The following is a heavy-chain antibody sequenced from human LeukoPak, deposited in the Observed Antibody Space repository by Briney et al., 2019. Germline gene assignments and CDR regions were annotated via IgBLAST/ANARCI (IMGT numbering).Heavy chain of an antibody. CDR2: IYHSGST. Sequence: KPSETLSLTCAVSGYSISSGYYWGWIRQPPGKGLEWIGSIYHSGSTHYNPSLKSRVTISVDTSKNQFSLKLSSVTAADTAVYYCARGRGAFDIWGQGTMVTVSS. V-gene: IGHV4-38-2*01. CDR1: GYSISSGYY. J-gene: IGHJ3*02. CDR3: ARGRGAFDI.